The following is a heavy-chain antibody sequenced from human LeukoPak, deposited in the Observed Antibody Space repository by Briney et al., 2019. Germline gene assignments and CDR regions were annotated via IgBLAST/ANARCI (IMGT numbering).Heavy chain of an antibody. CDR2: IYYSGST. Sequence: SETLSLTCTVAGGSISSSSYYWGWIRQPPGKGLEWIGSIYYSGSTYYNPSLKSRVTISVDTSKNQFSLKLSSVTAADTAVYYCARDRGWSGGIGMDVWGQGTTVTVSS. CDR3: ARDRGWSGGIGMDV. V-gene: IGHV4-39*07. CDR1: GGSISSSSYY. D-gene: IGHD3-10*01. J-gene: IGHJ6*02.